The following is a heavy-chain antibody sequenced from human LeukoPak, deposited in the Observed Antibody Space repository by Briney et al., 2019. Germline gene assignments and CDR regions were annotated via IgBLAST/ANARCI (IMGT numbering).Heavy chain of an antibody. CDR1: GGSISSYY. CDR2: INHSGST. J-gene: IGHJ4*02. V-gene: IGHV4-34*01. D-gene: IGHD2-21*02. Sequence: ETLSLTCTVSGGSISSYYWSWIRQPPGKGLEWIGEINHSGSTNYNPSLKSRVTISVDTSKNQFSLKLSSVTAADTAVYYCARVPFCGGDCYTERLFDYWGPGTLVTVSS. CDR3: ARVPFCGGDCYTERLFDY.